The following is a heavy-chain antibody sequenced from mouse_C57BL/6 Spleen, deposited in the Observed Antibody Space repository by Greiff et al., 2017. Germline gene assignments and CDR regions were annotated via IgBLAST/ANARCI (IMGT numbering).Heavy chain of an antibody. D-gene: IGHD1-1*01. CDR1: GFNIKNTY. CDR3: AINSHIIDGSSSYYAMDY. J-gene: IGHJ4*01. CDR2: IDPANGNT. Sequence: EVKLVESVAELVRPGASVKLSCTASGFNIKNTYMHWVKQRPEQGLEWIGRIDPANGNTKYAPKFQGKATITADTSSNTAYLQLSSLTSEDTAIYYCAINSHIIDGSSSYYAMDYWGQGTSVTVSS. V-gene: IGHV14-3*01.